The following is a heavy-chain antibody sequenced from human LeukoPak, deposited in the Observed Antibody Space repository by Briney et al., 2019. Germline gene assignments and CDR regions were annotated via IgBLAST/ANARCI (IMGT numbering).Heavy chain of an antibody. J-gene: IGHJ4*02. CDR3: ARAGYYDSSGYYVFDY. CDR1: GYTITNNY. Sequence: SVKVSCKASGYTITNNYMHWVRQAPGQGLEWMGGIIPILGIANYAQKFQGRVTIIADESTSTAYMELISLRSDDTAVYYCARAGYYDSSGYYVFDYWGQGTLVTVSS. D-gene: IGHD3-22*01. CDR2: IIPILGIA. V-gene: IGHV1-69*10.